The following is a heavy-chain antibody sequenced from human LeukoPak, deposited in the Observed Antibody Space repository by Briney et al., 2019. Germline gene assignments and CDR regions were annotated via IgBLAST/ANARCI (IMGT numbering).Heavy chain of an antibody. V-gene: IGHV3-23*01. CDR1: GFTFSSYA. CDR2: ISGSGGST. Sequence: GGSLRLSCAASGFTFSSYAMGWVRQAPGKGLEWVSAISGSGGSTYYADSVKGRFTISRDNSKNTLYLQMNSLRAEDTAVYYCAKEIAVAGVYYYYGMDVWGQGTTVTVSS. CDR3: AKEIAVAGVYYYYGMDV. J-gene: IGHJ6*02. D-gene: IGHD6-19*01.